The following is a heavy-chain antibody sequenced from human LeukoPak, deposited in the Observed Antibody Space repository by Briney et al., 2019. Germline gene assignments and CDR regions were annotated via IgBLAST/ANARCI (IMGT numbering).Heavy chain of an antibody. V-gene: IGHV4-61*01. J-gene: IGHJ6*03. CDR2: IYYSGST. D-gene: IGHD3-10*02. Sequence: SETLSLTCTVSGYSISSGYYWGWIRQPPGKGLEWIGYIYYSGSTNYNPSLKSRVTISVDTSKNQFSLKLSSVTAADTAVYYCARVPLLVRGVIIDYYMDVWGKGTTVTISS. CDR3: ARVPLLVRGVIIDYYMDV. CDR1: GYSISSGYY.